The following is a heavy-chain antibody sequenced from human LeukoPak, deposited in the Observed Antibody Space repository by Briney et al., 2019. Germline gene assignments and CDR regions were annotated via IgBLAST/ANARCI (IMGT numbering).Heavy chain of an antibody. Sequence: KFQGRVTITRDTSASTAYMELSSLRSEDTAVYYCARDRHGVGSYDYWGQGTLVTVSS. D-gene: IGHD1-26*01. V-gene: IGHV1-3*01. J-gene: IGHJ4*02. CDR3: ARDRHGVGSYDY.